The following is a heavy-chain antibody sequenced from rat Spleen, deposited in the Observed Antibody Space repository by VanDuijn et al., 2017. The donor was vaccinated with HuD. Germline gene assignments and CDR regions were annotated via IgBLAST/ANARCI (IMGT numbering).Heavy chain of an antibody. D-gene: IGHD1-1*01. CDR1: GFTFSDYA. Sequence: EVQLVESGGGLVQPGRSLKLSCAASGFTFSDYAMAWVRQAPTKGLEWVAYINTGGGTTYYRDSVKGRFTISRDTAKSTLCLQMDSLRSEDTATYYCARHSSGDDYWGQGVMVTVSS. CDR2: INTGGGTT. V-gene: IGHV5S23*01. J-gene: IGHJ2*01. CDR3: ARHSSGDDY.